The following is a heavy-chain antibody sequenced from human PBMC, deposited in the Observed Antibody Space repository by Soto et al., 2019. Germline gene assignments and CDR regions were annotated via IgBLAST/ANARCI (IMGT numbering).Heavy chain of an antibody. CDR1: GFTFSSYS. J-gene: IGHJ6*02. Sequence: EVQLVESGGGLVQPGGSLRLSCAASGFTFSSYSMNWVRQAPGKGLEWVSYISSSSSTIYYADSVKGRFTISRDNAKNSLYLQINSVRDEDTAVYYCARVVVPLYYGMDVWGQGTTFTVSS. CDR3: ARVVVPLYYGMDV. D-gene: IGHD2-2*01. V-gene: IGHV3-48*02. CDR2: ISSSSSTI.